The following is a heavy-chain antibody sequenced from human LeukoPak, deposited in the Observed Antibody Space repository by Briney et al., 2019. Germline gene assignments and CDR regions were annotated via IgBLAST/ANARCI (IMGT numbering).Heavy chain of an antibody. Sequence: PGGSLRLSCAASGFPFGSYSMNWVRQAPGKGLEWISSISSTSGYIYYADSVKGRFTISRDNAKNSLYLQMNSLRAEDTAVYYCARGPGSGWYFDYWGQGTLVTVSS. CDR1: GFPFGSYS. D-gene: IGHD6-19*01. CDR3: ARGPGSGWYFDY. V-gene: IGHV3-21*01. CDR2: ISSTSGYI. J-gene: IGHJ4*02.